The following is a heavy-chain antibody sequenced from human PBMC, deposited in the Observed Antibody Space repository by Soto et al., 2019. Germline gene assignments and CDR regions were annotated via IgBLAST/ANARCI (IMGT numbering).Heavy chain of an antibody. J-gene: IGHJ6*03. CDR3: AGVPRRDMVRGVIPYYYYYMDV. CDR1: GNSISSSGYY. CDR2: MSYRGSAYREST. V-gene: IGHV4-39*01. D-gene: IGHD3-10*01. Sequence: SETLSLTCSVSGNSISSSGYYWGWIRQPPGKGLEWIGSMSYRGSAYRESTNYNPSLKSRVTISIDTSKNQFSLKLSSVTAADTAVYYCAGVPRRDMVRGVIPYYYYYMDVWGKGTTVTVSS.